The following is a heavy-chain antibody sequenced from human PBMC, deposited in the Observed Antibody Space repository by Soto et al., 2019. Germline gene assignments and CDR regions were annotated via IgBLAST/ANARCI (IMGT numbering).Heavy chain of an antibody. CDR2: INEDESRK. D-gene: IGHD2-21*02. CDR3: KVTTWAAFDL. CDR1: GFTFSENW. J-gene: IGHJ3*01. V-gene: IGHV3-7*01. Sequence: GGSLRLSCAASGFTFSENWMTWVRQAPGKGLEWVADINEDESRKYYLESVKGRFTISRDNAKNSVYLQINSLRAEDTAMYYCKVTTWAAFDLWGQGTMVTVSS.